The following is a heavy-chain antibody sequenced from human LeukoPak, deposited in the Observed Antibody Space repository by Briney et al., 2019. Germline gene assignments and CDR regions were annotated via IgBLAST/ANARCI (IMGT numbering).Heavy chain of an antibody. J-gene: IGHJ6*02. CDR3: ARDTSHYPRYYYYGMDV. CDR1: GFTFSSYA. Sequence: GGSLRLSCAASGFTFSSYAMSWVRQAPGKGLEWVSAISGSGGSTYYADSVKGRFTISRDKSKNTLYLQMNSLRAEDTAVYYCARDTSHYPRYYYYGMDVWGQGTTVTVSS. CDR2: ISGSGGST. V-gene: IGHV3-23*01. D-gene: IGHD3-16*02.